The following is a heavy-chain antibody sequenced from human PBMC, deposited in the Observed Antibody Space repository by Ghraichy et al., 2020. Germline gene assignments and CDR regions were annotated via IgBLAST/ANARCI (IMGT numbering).Heavy chain of an antibody. CDR3: ARHQGVYWYFDL. D-gene: IGHD3-10*01. Sequence: SETLSLTCSFSGGSLRSDTYYWGWIRQPPGKGLEWIGSMFYSGSTYYNPSLKSRVTMSVDTSKKQFSLKLSSVTAADTAVYYCARHQGVYWYFDLWGRGTLVTVSS. V-gene: IGHV4-39*01. CDR1: GGSLRSDTYY. J-gene: IGHJ2*01. CDR2: MFYSGST.